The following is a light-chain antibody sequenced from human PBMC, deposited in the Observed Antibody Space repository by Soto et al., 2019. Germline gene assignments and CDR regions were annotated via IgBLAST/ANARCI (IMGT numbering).Light chain of an antibody. J-gene: IGKJ1*01. Sequence: EIVLTQSPDTLCLSPGERATLSCRVSQSVSSDYLAWYQQKPGQAPRLLIYGASTRAAGIPDRFSGSGSGTDFSLTISRLEPEDFAVYYCQQYDDSETFGQGTKVEIK. CDR2: GAS. V-gene: IGKV3-20*01. CDR1: QSVSSDY. CDR3: QQYDDSET.